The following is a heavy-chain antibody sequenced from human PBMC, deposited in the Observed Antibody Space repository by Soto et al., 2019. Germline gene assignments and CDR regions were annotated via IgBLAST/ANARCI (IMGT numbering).Heavy chain of an antibody. J-gene: IGHJ5*01. CDR2: IFHSGCT. V-gene: IGHV4-30-2*01. Sequence: TLSLTCAVSVCSMSSGDYSWTWILQPPGKGLEWIGYIFHSGCTYYNPSLKSRVTMSVDRSKNQFSLNLSSVTDADTAVYYCASVQIDLYDSSGFTSWFDPWGQGTLVTVSS. CDR3: ASVQIDLYDSSGFTSWFDP. CDR1: VCSMSSGDYS. D-gene: IGHD3-22*01.